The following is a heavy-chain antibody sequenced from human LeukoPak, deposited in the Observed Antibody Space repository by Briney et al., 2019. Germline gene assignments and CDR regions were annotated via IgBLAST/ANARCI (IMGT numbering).Heavy chain of an antibody. J-gene: IGHJ6*03. Sequence: ASVKVSCETSEYTFTGYYIHWVRQAPGQGLEWLGMINPSGGSTTYAQKFQGRVTMTRDTSTSTVYMELSSLRSEDTAVYYCARDTRDIAVAADYYMDVWGKGTTVTISS. CDR3: ARDTRDIAVAADYYMDV. D-gene: IGHD6-19*01. V-gene: IGHV1-46*01. CDR2: INPSGGST. CDR1: EYTFTGYY.